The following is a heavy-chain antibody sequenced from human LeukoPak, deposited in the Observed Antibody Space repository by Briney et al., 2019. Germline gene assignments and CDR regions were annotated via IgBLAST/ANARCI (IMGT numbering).Heavy chain of an antibody. CDR3: ASGPSRYYDFWSGYYPYYYYGMDV. Sequence: ASVKVSCKASGYTFTSYDINWVRQATGQGLEWMGWMNPNSGNTGYAQKFQGRVTMTRNTSISTAYMELSSLRSEDTAVYYCASGPSRYYDFWSGYYPYYYYGMDVWGQGTTVTVSS. D-gene: IGHD3-3*01. V-gene: IGHV1-8*01. CDR2: MNPNSGNT. J-gene: IGHJ6*02. CDR1: GYTFTSYD.